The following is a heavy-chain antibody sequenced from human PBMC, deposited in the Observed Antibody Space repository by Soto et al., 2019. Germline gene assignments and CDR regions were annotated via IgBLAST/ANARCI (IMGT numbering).Heavy chain of an antibody. CDR1: GYTLTSYY. CDR3: ARYSTMVAFDI. CDR2: INPSGGST. J-gene: IGHJ3*02. Sequence: ASVKVSCKASGYTLTSYYMHWVRQAPGQGLEWMGIINPSGGSTSYAQKFQGRVTMTRDTSTSTVYMELSSLRSEDTAVYYCARYSTMVAFDIWGQGTMVTVSS. V-gene: IGHV1-46*03. D-gene: IGHD3-10*01.